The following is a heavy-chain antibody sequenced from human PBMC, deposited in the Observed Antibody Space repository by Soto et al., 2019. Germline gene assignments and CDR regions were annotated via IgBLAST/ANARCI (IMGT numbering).Heavy chain of an antibody. CDR1: GFTFSRYG. D-gene: IGHD2-15*01. CDR3: ARGGLXXGXXCYGFFDS. Sequence: QVQLVESGGGVVQPGRSLRLSCVASGFTFSRYGMHWVRQAPGKGLELVAGLWYDGSHEYYADSVKGRFTISRDNSKNTLFLQMNSLRDEDTAVYYCARGGLXXGXXCYGFFDSWGQGTLVTVSS. CDR2: LWYDGSHE. V-gene: IGHV3-33*01. J-gene: IGHJ4*02.